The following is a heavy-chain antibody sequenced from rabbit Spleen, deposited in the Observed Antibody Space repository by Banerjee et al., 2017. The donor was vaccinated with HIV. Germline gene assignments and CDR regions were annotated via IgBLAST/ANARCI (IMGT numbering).Heavy chain of an antibody. CDR1: GFSFSGSYY. J-gene: IGHJ4*01. CDR3: ARFSLASTSYIDL. CDR2: IDAGDSGRT. Sequence: QSLEESGGDLVQPEGSLTLTCTASGFSFSGSYYMCWVRQAPGKGLKWIACIDAGDSGRTYYANWAKGRFTISKISSTTVDLRMTSLTAADTATYFCARFSLASTSYIDLWGPGTLVTVS. V-gene: IGHV1S40*01. D-gene: IGHD4-2*01.